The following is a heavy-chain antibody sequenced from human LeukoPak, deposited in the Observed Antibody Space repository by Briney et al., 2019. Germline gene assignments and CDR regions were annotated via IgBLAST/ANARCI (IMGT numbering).Heavy chain of an antibody. V-gene: IGHV3-48*02. Sequence: PGGSLRLSCAASGFTFSSYSMNWVRQAPGKGLEWVSYISGSSSAIYYADSVKGRFTISRDNAKDSLYLQMNSLRDEDTAVYYCAREEQRGFNWFDPWGQGTLAVVSS. D-gene: IGHD3-10*01. CDR3: AREEQRGFNWFDP. J-gene: IGHJ5*02. CDR1: GFTFSSYS. CDR2: ISGSSSAI.